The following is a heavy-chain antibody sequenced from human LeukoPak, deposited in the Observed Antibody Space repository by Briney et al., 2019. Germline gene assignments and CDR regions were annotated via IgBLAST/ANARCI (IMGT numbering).Heavy chain of an antibody. D-gene: IGHD3-22*01. J-gene: IGHJ3*02. CDR3: ATTVTMIVVAGALAAGGAFDI. Sequence: TANYAQKFQGRVTITADESTSTAYMELSSLRSEDTAVYYCATTVTMIVVAGALAAGGAFDIWGQGTMVTVSS. CDR2: TA. V-gene: IGHV1-69*01.